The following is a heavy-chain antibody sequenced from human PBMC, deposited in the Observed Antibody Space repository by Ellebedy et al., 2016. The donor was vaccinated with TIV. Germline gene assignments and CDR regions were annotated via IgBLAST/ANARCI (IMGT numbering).Heavy chain of an antibody. CDR2: IGTDGTGT. V-gene: IGHV3-74*01. J-gene: IGHJ3*01. CDR3: TRLSCTITSCYAYDAFDL. D-gene: IGHD2-2*01. Sequence: GESLTISXAASGFTFSNYWMHWVRQAPGKGLVWVSRIGTDGTGTIYADSVKGRFTISRDNAKSTLFLQMHSLRAEDTAVYYCTRLSCTITSCYAYDAFDLWGQGTMVTVSS. CDR1: GFTFSNYW.